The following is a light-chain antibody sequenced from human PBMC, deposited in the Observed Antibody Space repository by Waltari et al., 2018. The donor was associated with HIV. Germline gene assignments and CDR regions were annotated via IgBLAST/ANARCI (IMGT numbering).Light chain of an antibody. CDR2: DVT. V-gene: IGLV2-8*01. CDR1: SSDVGGYKH. Sequence: QCALTQPPSASGSPGQPVTISCPGTSSDVGGYKHVSWYQQHPGKAPKLLIYDVTKLPSGVPDRFSGSKSGNTASLTVSGLQAEDEADYYCNSYAGNNKGVFVTGTKVTVL. J-gene: IGLJ1*01. CDR3: NSYAGNNKGV.